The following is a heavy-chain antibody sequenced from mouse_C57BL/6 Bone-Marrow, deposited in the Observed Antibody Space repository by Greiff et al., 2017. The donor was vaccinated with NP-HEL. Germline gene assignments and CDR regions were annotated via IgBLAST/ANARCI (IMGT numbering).Heavy chain of an antibody. CDR3: TTDYSNYVGGLCDY. D-gene: IGHD2-5*01. V-gene: IGHV14-4*01. CDR1: GFNIKDDY. CDR2: IDPENGDT. J-gene: IGHJ2*01. Sequence: DVQLQESGAELVRPGASVKLSCTASGFNIKDDYMHWVKQRPEQGLEWIGWIDPENGDTEYASKFQGKATITADTSSNTAYLQLSSLTSEDTAVYYCTTDYSNYVGGLCDYWGQGTTLTVSS.